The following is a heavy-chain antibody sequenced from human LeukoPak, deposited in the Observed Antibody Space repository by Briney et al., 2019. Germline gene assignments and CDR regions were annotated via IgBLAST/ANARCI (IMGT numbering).Heavy chain of an antibody. D-gene: IGHD2-8*01. CDR2: IYYSGST. Sequence: NPSETLSLTCTVSGGSISNYYWSWIRQPPGKGLEWIGYIYYSGSTNYNPSLKSRVTISVDTSKNQFSLKLSSVTAADTAVYYCARDPGYCTNGVCQKWFDPWGQGTLVTVSS. V-gene: IGHV4-59*01. CDR3: ARDPGYCTNGVCQKWFDP. CDR1: GGSISNYY. J-gene: IGHJ5*02.